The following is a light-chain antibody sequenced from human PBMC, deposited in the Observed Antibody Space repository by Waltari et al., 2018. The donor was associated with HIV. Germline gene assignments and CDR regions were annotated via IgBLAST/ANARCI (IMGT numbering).Light chain of an antibody. V-gene: IGLV2-8*01. J-gene: IGLJ2*01. CDR3: SSYAGSINVL. CDR2: EVS. Sequence: QSALTPPPSASGSPGQSVTISSTGTSRDVGGYNYVSWYQQHPGKAPKLLIAEVSKRPSGVPDRFAGSKSGNTASLTVSGLQAEDEADYYCSSYAGSINVLFGGGTKLAVL. CDR1: SRDVGGYNY.